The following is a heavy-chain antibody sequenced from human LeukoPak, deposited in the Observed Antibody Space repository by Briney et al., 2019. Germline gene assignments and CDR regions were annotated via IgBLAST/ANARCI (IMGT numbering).Heavy chain of an antibody. V-gene: IGHV3-7*01. D-gene: IGHD1-14*01. CDR3: ARDPRTRLNAFDI. Sequence: GGSLRLSCAASGFTFSNYWMNWVRQAPGKGLEWVANIKQDGSEKYYVDSVKGRFTISRDNAKNSLYLQMNSLRAEDTAVYYCARDPRTRLNAFDIWGQGTMVTVSS. J-gene: IGHJ3*02. CDR2: IKQDGSEK. CDR1: GFTFSNYW.